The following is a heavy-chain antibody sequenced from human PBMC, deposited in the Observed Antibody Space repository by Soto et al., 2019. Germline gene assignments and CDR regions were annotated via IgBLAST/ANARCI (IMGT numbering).Heavy chain of an antibody. CDR3: ARRRRDLRGLDY. V-gene: IGHV4-39*01. CDR1: GGSISSSSYY. D-gene: IGHD4-17*01. Sequence: SETLSLTCTVSGGSISSSSYYWGWIRQPPGKGLEWIGSIYYSGSTYYNPSLKSRVTISVDTSKNQFSLKLSSVTAADTAVYYCARRRRDLRGLDYWGQGTLVTVSS. CDR2: IYYSGST. J-gene: IGHJ4*02.